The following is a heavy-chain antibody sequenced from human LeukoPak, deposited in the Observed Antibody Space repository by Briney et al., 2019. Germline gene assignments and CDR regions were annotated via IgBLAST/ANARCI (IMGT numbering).Heavy chain of an antibody. J-gene: IGHJ4*02. CDR1: GGSFSGYY. V-gene: IGHV4-34*01. Sequence: SETLSLTCAVYGGSFSGYYWSWIRQPPGKGLEWIGEINHSGSTNCNPSLKSRVTISVDTSKNQFSLKLSSVTAADTAVYYCARGFGAVNRGPSFDYWGQGTLVTVSS. CDR2: INHSGST. CDR3: ARGFGAVNRGPSFDY. D-gene: IGHD3-16*01.